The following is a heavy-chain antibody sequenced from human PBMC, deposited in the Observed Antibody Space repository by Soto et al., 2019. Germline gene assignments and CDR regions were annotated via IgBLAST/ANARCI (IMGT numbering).Heavy chain of an antibody. CDR1: GYSFTIYW. J-gene: IGHJ6*02. CDR3: ARHSYTSAANYDHHYGMDV. D-gene: IGHD6-19*01. CDR2: IDPRDSYT. V-gene: IGHV5-10-1*01. Sequence: PGESLKISCKGSGYSFTIYWISWVRQMPGEGLEWMGKIDPRDSYTKYSPSFQGHVTISVEKSISTAYLQWSSLKASDTAIYYCARHSYTSAANYDHHYGMDVWGQGTTVTVSS.